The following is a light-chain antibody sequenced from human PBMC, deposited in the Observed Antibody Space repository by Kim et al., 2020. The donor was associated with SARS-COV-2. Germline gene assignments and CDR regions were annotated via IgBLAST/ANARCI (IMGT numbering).Light chain of an antibody. CDR2: AAS. V-gene: IGKV1-12*01. CDR3: QRADSFPLG. CDR1: QDISSW. J-gene: IGKJ4*01. Sequence: AAVAGSVTIPCRASQDISSWLAWYQQKPEKAPKLLISAASSLQSGVPSRFSGSGSGTDFTLTISSLQPEDFASYYCQRADSFPLGFGGGTKVDIK.